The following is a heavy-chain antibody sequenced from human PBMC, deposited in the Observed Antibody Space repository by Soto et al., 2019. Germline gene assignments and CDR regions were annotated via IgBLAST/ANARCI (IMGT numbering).Heavy chain of an antibody. V-gene: IGHV4-31*03. CDR3: AREHCSGGSCYSGRPGSFDY. D-gene: IGHD2-15*01. Sequence: PSETLSLTCTVSGGSISSGGYYWSWIRQHPGKGLEWIGYIYYSGSTYYNPSLKSRVTISVDTSKNQFSLKLSSVTAADTAVYYCAREHCSGGSCYSGRPGSFDYWGQGTLVTVSS. CDR2: IYYSGST. J-gene: IGHJ4*02. CDR1: GGSISSGGYY.